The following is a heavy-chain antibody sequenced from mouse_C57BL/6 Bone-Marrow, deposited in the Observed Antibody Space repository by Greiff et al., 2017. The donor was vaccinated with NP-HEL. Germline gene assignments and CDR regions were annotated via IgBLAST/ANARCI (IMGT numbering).Heavy chain of an antibody. J-gene: IGHJ4*01. V-gene: IGHV14-4*01. CDR3: TTGDGYYTYYAMDY. CDR2: IDPENGDT. CDR1: GFNIKDDY. D-gene: IGHD2-3*01. Sequence: DVKLVESGAELVRPGASVKLSCTASGFNIKDDYMHWVKQRPEQGLEWIGWIDPENGDTEYASKFQGKATITADTSSNTAYLQLSSLTSEDTAVYYCTTGDGYYTYYAMDYWGQGTSVTVSS.